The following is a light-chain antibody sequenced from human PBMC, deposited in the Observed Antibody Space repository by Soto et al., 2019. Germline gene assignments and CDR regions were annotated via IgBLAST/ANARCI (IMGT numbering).Light chain of an antibody. V-gene: IGKV3-20*01. CDR1: QSVSSSY. Sequence: EIVLTQSPGTLSLSPGERATLTCRASQSVSSSYLAWYQQKPGQAPRLLIYGASSRATGIPDRFSGSGSGTGFTLTISRLETEDFEVYSCQQYGRSPPRYTFGQGTKVDIK. CDR3: QQYGRSPPRYT. CDR2: GAS. J-gene: IGKJ2*01.